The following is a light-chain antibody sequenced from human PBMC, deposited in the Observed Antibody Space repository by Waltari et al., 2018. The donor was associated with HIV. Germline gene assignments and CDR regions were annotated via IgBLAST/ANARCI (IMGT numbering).Light chain of an antibody. J-gene: IGLJ1*01. CDR2: DVS. CDR3: SSYTKGTSLRV. V-gene: IGLV2-14*01. Sequence: QSALTQPASVSGSPGQSITISCTGTSSDVGGYDYVSWYQQHPGKAPKLLISDVSIRPSGVSNRFSGSKAGTTASLTISGLQAEDEADYYCSSYTKGTSLRVFGTGTTVTVL. CDR1: SSDVGGYDY.